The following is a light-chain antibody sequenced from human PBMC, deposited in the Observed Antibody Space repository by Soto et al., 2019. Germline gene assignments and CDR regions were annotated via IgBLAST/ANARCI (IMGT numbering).Light chain of an antibody. CDR3: QQFDDFPLT. CDR1: QDISNY. Sequence: DIQMTHSPSSLSASVGDRVTITCQASQDISNYLNWYQQKPGKAPKLLIYDVSTLEKGVSSRFSGSGSGTDFTFTISSLQPEDIATYYCQQFDDFPLTFGGGTKVEI. CDR2: DVS. J-gene: IGKJ4*01. V-gene: IGKV1-33*01.